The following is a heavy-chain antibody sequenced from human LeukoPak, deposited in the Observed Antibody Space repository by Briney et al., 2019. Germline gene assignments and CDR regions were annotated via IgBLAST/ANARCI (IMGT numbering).Heavy chain of an antibody. CDR1: GGSISSSSYY. CDR2: IYYSGST. CDR3: AREWLSPDREFGEFHYYGMDV. J-gene: IGHJ6*02. V-gene: IGHV4-39*07. D-gene: IGHD3-10*01. Sequence: PSETLSLTCTVSGGSISSSSYYWGWIRQPPRKGLEWIGSIYYSGSTYYNPSLKSRATISVDTSKNQFSLKLSSVTAADTAVYYCAREWLSPDREFGEFHYYGMDVWGQGTTVTVSS.